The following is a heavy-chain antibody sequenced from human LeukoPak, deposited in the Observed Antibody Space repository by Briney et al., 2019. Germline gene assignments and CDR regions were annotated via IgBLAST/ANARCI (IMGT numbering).Heavy chain of an antibody. Sequence: ASVTVSYKSSVYSFTIHDINWVRQATGQGREWMGWMNPNSGNTGYAQKFQGRVTMTTDTSMKTAYIELSSLRSEDTAVYYCARAGRKYAFDYWGQGTLVTVSS. J-gene: IGHJ4*02. CDR3: ARAGRKYAFDY. CDR2: MNPNSGNT. CDR1: VYSFTIHD. V-gene: IGHV1-8*01.